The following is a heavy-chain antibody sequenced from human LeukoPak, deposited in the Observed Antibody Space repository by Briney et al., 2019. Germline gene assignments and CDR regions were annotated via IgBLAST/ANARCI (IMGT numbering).Heavy chain of an antibody. V-gene: IGHV4-34*01. CDR2: INHSGST. CDR1: GGSFSGYY. D-gene: IGHD5-18*01. CDR3: ARGVSRGYSYGRYYMDV. J-gene: IGHJ6*03. Sequence: SSETLSLTCAVYGGSFSGYYWSWIRQPPGKGLEWIGEINHSGSTNYNPSLKSRVTISVDTSKNQFSLKLSSVTAADTAVYYCARGVSRGYSYGRYYMDVWGKGTTVTVSS.